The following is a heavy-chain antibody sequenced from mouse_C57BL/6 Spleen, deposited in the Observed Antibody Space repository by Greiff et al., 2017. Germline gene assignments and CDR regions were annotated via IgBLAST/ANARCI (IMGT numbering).Heavy chain of an antibody. J-gene: IGHJ4*01. D-gene: IGHD1-1*02. CDR3: ARGYDYYAMDY. CDR1: GYSITSGYD. V-gene: IGHV3-1*01. CDR2: ISYSGST. Sequence: EVQRVESGPGMVKPSQSLSLTCTVTGYSITSGYDWHWIRHFPGNKLEWMGYISYSGSTNYNPSLKSRISVTHDTSKNHFFLKLNSVTTEDTATYYCARGYDYYAMDYWGQGTSVTVSS.